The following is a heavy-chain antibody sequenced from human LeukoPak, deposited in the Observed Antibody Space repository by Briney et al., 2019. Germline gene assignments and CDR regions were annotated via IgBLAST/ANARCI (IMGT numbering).Heavy chain of an antibody. D-gene: IGHD5-18*01. V-gene: IGHV4-59*08. CDR2: IYYSGST. J-gene: IGHJ4*02. CDR3: ARQGTAMVLDY. Sequence: SETLSLTCTVSGGSISSYYWSWIRQPPGKGLEWIGYIYYSGSTNYDPSLKSRVTISVDTSKNQFSLKLSSVTAADTAVYYCARQGTAMVLDYWGQGTLVTVTS. CDR1: GGSISSYY.